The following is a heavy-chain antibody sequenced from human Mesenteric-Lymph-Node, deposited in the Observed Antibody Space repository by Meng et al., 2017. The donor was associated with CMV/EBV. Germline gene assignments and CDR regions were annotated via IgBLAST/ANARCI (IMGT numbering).Heavy chain of an antibody. D-gene: IGHD1-26*01. CDR3: ARANIVGASKASDY. Sequence: SETLSLTCTVSGGSISGYYWSWVRQPPGKGLEWIGYIYYSGSTNYNPSLKSRVTISVDTSRSLFSLRLTSVTAADTAVYYCARANIVGASKASDYWGQGTLVTVSS. J-gene: IGHJ4*02. CDR1: GGSISGYY. CDR2: IYYSGST. V-gene: IGHV4-59*01.